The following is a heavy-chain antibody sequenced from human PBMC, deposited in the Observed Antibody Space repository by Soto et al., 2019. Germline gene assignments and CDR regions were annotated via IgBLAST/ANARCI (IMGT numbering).Heavy chain of an antibody. CDR2: ISSSGTTI. V-gene: IGHV3-48*03. Sequence: GGSLRLSCAASGFTFSTYEMNWVRQAPGKGLEWVSYISSSGTTIYYAGSVKGRFTISRDDAKDSLYLQMNSLRVEDTAVYYCASASYYSGYDVDPHGMDVWGQGTTVTVSS. D-gene: IGHD5-12*01. CDR1: GFTFSTYE. CDR3: ASASYYSGYDVDPHGMDV. J-gene: IGHJ6*02.